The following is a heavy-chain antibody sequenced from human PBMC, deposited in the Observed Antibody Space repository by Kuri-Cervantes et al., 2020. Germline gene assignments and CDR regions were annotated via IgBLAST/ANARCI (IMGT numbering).Heavy chain of an antibody. CDR3: ATRIAAAGPTPFDY. V-gene: IGHV3-23*01. CDR2: ISGSGGST. J-gene: IGHJ4*02. CDR1: GFTVSSNY. Sequence: GESLKISCAASGFTVSSNYMSWVRQAPGKGLEWVSAISGSGGSTYYADSVKGRFTISRDNSKNTLYLQMNSLRAEDTAVYYCATRIAAAGPTPFDYWGQGTLVTVSS. D-gene: IGHD6-13*01.